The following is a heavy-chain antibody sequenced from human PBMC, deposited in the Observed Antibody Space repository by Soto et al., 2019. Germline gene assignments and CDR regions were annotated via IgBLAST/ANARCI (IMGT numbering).Heavy chain of an antibody. CDR2: INSDGSRT. D-gene: IGHD4-17*01. J-gene: IGHJ4*02. CDR1: GFTFSSYW. CDR3: ARLPTTTVIIGYYFDY. Sequence: SGFTFSSYWMHWVRQAPGKGLVWVSRINSDGSRTSYADSAKGRFTISRDNAKNTVYLQMNSLRAEDSAIYYCARLPTTTVIIGYYFDYWGQGTLVTVSS. V-gene: IGHV3-74*01.